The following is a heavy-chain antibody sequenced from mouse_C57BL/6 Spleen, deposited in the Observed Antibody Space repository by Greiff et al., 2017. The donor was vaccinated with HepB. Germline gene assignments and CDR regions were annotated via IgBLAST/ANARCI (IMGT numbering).Heavy chain of an antibody. J-gene: IGHJ2*01. CDR3: TREDYGSRGAYYFDY. V-gene: IGHV1-15*01. CDR2: IDPETGGT. D-gene: IGHD1-1*01. Sequence: VKLQESGAELVRPGASVTLSCKASGYTFTDYEMHWVKQTPVHGLEWIGAIDPETGGTAYNQKFKGKAILTADKSSSTAYMALRSLTSEDSAVYYCTREDYGSRGAYYFDYWGQGATLTVSS. CDR1: GYTFTDYE.